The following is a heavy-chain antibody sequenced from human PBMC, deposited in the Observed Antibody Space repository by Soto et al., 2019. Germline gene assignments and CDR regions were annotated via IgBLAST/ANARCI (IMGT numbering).Heavy chain of an antibody. V-gene: IGHV3-30*18. CDR2: ISYDGSKK. CDR1: GFTFGNFA. J-gene: IGHJ4*02. Sequence: PGGSLRLSCTPSGFTFGNFAMHWVRQAPGKGLEWVAVISYDGSKKYYADSVKGRFTISRDNSKNTLYLQMNSLRVEDTAVYYCAKGGPFSIAAAGTQWGQGTLVTVSS. D-gene: IGHD6-13*01. CDR3: AKGGPFSIAAAGTQ.